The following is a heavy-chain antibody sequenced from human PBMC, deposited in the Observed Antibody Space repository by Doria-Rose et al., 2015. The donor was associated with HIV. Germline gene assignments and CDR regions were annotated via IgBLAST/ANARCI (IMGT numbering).Heavy chain of an antibody. CDR2: ISHSGSS. CDR1: GGSFSGYY. CDR3: ARGVGGTGAYDF. J-gene: IGHJ4*02. D-gene: IGHD1-26*01. V-gene: IGHV4-34*01. Sequence: HVQLQQWGARLLRPAETLSLTCAVYGGSFSGYYWSWIRQSPGKGLEWIGEISHSGSSTYDPSLKSRVTISVDTSMNQFSLKLNSVTAADTAIYYCARGVGGTGAYDFWGQGTLVTVS.